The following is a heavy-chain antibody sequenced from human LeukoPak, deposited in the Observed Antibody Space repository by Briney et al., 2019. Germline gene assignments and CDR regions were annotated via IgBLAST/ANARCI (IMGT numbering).Heavy chain of an antibody. CDR3: ARQGYDFWSGYLTYYFDY. CDR2: INPNSGGT. V-gene: IGHV1-2*02. D-gene: IGHD3-3*01. CDR1: GYTFTGYY. J-gene: IGHJ4*02. Sequence: GASVKVSCKASGYTFTGYYMHWVRQAPGQGLEWMGWINPNSGGTNYAQKFQGRVTMTRDTSISTAYMELSRLRSDDTAVYYCARQGYDFWSGYLTYYFDYWGQGTLVTVSS.